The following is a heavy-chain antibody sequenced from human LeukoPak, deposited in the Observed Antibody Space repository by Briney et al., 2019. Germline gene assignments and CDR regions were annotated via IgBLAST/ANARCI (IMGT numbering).Heavy chain of an antibody. Sequence: ASVKVSCKASGYSFTSNYIHWVRQAPGQGLEWMGMIYPRDGSTSYAQKFQGRVTVSRDTSTSTVHMELSGLRSEDTAVYYCARDQEAFDYWGQGTLVTVSS. V-gene: IGHV1-46*01. CDR1: GYSFTSNY. CDR3: ARDQEAFDY. CDR2: IYPRDGST. J-gene: IGHJ4*02.